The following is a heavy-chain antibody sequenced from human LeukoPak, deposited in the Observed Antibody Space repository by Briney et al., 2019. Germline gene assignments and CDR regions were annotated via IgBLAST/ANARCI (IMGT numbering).Heavy chain of an antibody. J-gene: IGHJ6*02. CDR3: ARDRVADYYYYCMDV. CDR1: GASISSYY. V-gene: IGHV4-59*01. CDR2: IYSSGST. Sequence: SETLSLTCSVSGASISSYYWSWIRQPPGKGLEWLGYIYSSGSTNYNPSLKSRVTISVDTSKNQFSLKLSSVTAADTAVYYCARDRVADYYYYCMDVWGQGTTVTVSS. D-gene: IGHD3-3*01.